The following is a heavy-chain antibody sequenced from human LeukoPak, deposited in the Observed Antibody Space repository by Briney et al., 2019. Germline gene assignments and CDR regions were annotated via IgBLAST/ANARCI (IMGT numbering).Heavy chain of an antibody. CDR2: IYYSGST. V-gene: IGHV4-59*12. Sequence: PSETLSLTCTVSGGSISSYYWSWIRQPPGKGLEWIGYIYYSGSTNYNPSLKSRVTISVDTSKNQFSLKLSSVTAADTAVYYCARGGIVATIPWVYWGQGTLVTVSS. D-gene: IGHD5-12*01. CDR1: GGSISSYY. J-gene: IGHJ4*02. CDR3: ARGGIVATIPWVY.